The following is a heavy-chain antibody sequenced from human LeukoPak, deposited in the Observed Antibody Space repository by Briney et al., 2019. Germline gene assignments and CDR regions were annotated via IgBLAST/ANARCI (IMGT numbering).Heavy chain of an antibody. J-gene: IGHJ6*03. CDR2: ISGSGGST. V-gene: IGHV3-23*01. D-gene: IGHD2-2*01. CDR3: AKGGGYCSSTSCSPGNYYYYYYMDV. Sequence: GGSLRLSCAASGFTFSSYAMSWVRQAPGKGLEWVSAISGSGGSTYYADSVKGRFTISRDNSKNTLYLQMNSLRAEDTAVYYCAKGGGYCSSTSCSPGNYYYYYYMDVWGKGTTVTVSS. CDR1: GFTFSSYA.